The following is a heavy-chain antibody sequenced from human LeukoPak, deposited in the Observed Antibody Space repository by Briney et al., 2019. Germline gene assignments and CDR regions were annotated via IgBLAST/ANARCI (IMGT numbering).Heavy chain of an antibody. Sequence: GASVKASCKASGYTFTGYYMHWVRQAPGQGLEWMGWINPNSGGTNYAQKFQGRVTMTRDTSISTAYMELSRLRSDDTAVYYCARDRSTGYCSGGSCYSRHFQHWGQGTLVTVSS. J-gene: IGHJ1*01. V-gene: IGHV1-2*02. CDR1: GYTFTGYY. CDR2: INPNSGGT. CDR3: ARDRSTGYCSGGSCYSRHFQH. D-gene: IGHD2-15*01.